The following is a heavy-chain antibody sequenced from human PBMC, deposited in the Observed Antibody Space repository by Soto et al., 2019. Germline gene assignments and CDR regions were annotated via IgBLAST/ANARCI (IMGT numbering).Heavy chain of an antibody. V-gene: IGHV4-4*02. CDR1: GVSISIPNW. Sequence: QVQLQESGPGLVKPSVTLSLTCAVSGVSISIPNWWAWVRQAPGKGLEWIGEIDHSGTTNYNPSLNSRVTISLDRSKNQFSLRLTSVAAADTAVYFCARGKFYAFDIWGQGAMVTVSS. CDR3: ARGKFYAFDI. J-gene: IGHJ3*02. CDR2: IDHSGTT.